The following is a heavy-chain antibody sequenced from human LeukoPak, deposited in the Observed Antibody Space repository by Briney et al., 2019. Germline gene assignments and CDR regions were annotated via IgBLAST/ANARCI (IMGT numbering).Heavy chain of an antibody. CDR3: ARAYYDFWSGYYTWFDP. CDR1: GGSISSYY. Sequence: SETLSLTCTVSGGSISSYYWSWIRQPAGKGLEWIGRIYTSGSTNYNPSLKSRVTMSADTSKYQFSLKLSSVTAADTAVYYCARAYYDFWSGYYTWFDPWGQGTLVTVSS. D-gene: IGHD3-3*01. V-gene: IGHV4-4*07. J-gene: IGHJ5*02. CDR2: IYTSGST.